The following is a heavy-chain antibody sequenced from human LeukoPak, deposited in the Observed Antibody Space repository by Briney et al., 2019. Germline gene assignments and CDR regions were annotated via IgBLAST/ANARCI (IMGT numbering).Heavy chain of an antibody. V-gene: IGHV4-61*02. CDR2: IYTSGST. CDR3: ASFIPVGATTENAFDI. CDR1: GGSISSGSYY. Sequence: SETLSLACTVSGGSISSGSYYWSWIRQPAGKGLEWIGRIYTSGSTNYNPSLKSRVTISVDTSKNQFSLKLSSVTAADTAVYYCASFIPVGATTENAFDIWGQGTMVTVSS. D-gene: IGHD1-26*01. J-gene: IGHJ3*02.